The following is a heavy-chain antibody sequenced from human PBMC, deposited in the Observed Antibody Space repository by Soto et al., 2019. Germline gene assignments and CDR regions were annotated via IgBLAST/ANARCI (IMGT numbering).Heavy chain of an antibody. J-gene: IGHJ5*02. D-gene: IGHD6-6*01. CDR3: AREDYTTSSGFDP. V-gene: IGHV4-59*11. CDR1: GGSITSHY. Sequence: SETLSLTCSVSGGSITSHYWTWIRQPPGKGLEWIGSIFYSGSTNYNPSLQSRVTMSIDRSTNQFSLRLNFLTAADTAVYYCAREDYTTSSGFDPWGQGTLVTSPQ. CDR2: IFYSGST.